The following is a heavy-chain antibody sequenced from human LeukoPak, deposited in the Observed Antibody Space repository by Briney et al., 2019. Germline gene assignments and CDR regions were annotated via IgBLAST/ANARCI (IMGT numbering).Heavy chain of an antibody. V-gene: IGHV4-34*01. D-gene: IGHD3-22*01. J-gene: IGHJ4*02. CDR1: GGSMSSYY. Sequence: SETLSLTCTVSGGSMSSYYWSWIRQPPGKGLEWIGEINHSGSTNYNPSLKSRVTISVDTSKNQFSLKLSSVTAADTAVYYCARNYYDSSGYFSGDYWGQGILVTVSS. CDR2: INHSGST. CDR3: ARNYYDSSGYFSGDY.